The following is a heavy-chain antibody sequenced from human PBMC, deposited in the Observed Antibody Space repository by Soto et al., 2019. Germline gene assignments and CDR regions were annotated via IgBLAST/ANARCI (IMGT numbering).Heavy chain of an antibody. J-gene: IGHJ4*02. CDR2: IKQDGSEK. CDR3: ARDRDGYTHYFDY. V-gene: IGHV3-7*01. D-gene: IGHD5-12*01. CDR1: GFTFSRYW. Sequence: GSLRLSCAASGFTFSRYWMSWVRQAPRKGLEWVANIKQDGSEKYYVDSVKGRFTISRDNSKNTLSLQINSLRAEDTAVYYCARDRDGYTHYFDYWGQGTLVTVSS.